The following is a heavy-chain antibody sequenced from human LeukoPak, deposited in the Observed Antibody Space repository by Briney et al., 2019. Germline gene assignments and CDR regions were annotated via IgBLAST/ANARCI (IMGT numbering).Heavy chain of an antibody. D-gene: IGHD3-3*01. V-gene: IGHV3-7*01. J-gene: IGHJ4*02. Sequence: GGSLTLSCAASGFTFSSYWMSWVRQAPGKGLEWVANIKQDGSEKYYVDSVKGRFTISRDNAKNSLYLQMNSLRAEDTAVYYCARDYDFWSGYYDYWGQGTLVTVSS. CDR3: ARDYDFWSGYYDY. CDR2: IKQDGSEK. CDR1: GFTFSSYW.